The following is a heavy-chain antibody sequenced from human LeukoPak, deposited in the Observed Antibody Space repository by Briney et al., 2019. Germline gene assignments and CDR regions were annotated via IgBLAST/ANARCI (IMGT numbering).Heavy chain of an antibody. CDR3: AKGGGTLGYFDY. J-gene: IGHJ4*02. CDR1: GFTFTSYA. D-gene: IGHD3-16*01. CDR2: LSGSGGST. Sequence: GGSLRLSCAASGFTFTSYAMSWVRQAPGKGLEWVSGLSGSGGSTYYADSVKGRFTISRDNSKNTLYLQMNSLRAEGTAVYYCAKGGGTLGYFDYWGQGTLVTVSS. V-gene: IGHV3-23*01.